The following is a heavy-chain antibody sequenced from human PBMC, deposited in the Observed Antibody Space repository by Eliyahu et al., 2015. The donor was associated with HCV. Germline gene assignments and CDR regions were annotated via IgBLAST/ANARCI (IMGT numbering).Heavy chain of an antibody. CDR2: IYSGGST. D-gene: IGHD6-6*01. V-gene: IGHV3-53*01. J-gene: IGHJ3*02. Sequence: MSWVRQAPGKGLEWVSVIYSGGSTYYADSVKGRFPLSPDNTKNTLYLQMNSLRAEDTAVYYCARGASSSISAFDIWGQGTMVTVSS. CDR3: ARGASSSISAFDI.